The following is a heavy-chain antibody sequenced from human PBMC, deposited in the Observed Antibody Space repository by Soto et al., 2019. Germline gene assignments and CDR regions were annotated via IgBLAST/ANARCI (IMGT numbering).Heavy chain of an antibody. D-gene: IGHD3-3*01. V-gene: IGHV3-30*18. Sequence: PGGSLRLSCAASGFTFSSYGMHWVRQAPGKGLEWVAVISYDGSNKYYAGSVKGRFTISRDNSKNTLYLQMSSLRAEDTAVYYCAKERNGYYNFWSSYPSFGYWGQGTLVTVSS. J-gene: IGHJ4*02. CDR1: GFTFSSYG. CDR2: ISYDGSNK. CDR3: AKERNGYYNFWSSYPSFGY.